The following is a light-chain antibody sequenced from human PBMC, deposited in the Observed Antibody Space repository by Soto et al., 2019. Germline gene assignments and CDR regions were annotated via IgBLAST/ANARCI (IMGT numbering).Light chain of an antibody. CDR2: AVS. CDR1: SSDVGGYNY. V-gene: IGLV2-14*01. CDR3: SSYTSSSLYV. J-gene: IGLJ1*01. Sequence: QSVLTQPASVSGSPGQSITISCTGTSSDVGGYNYVSWYQQHPGKAPKLMIYAVSNRPSGVSNRCSGSKSGNPASLTISGLQAEDEADYYCSSYTSSSLYVFGTGTKVTVL.